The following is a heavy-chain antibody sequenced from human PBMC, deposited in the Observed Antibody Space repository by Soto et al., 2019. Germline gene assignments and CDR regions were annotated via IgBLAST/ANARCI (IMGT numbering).Heavy chain of an antibody. CDR1: GFFFSSYT. J-gene: IGHJ4*02. Sequence: EVQLLESGGGLVQPGGSLRLSCVGSGFFFSSYTMTWVRQAPGKGLEWVSSFSATSENTYYVDSVRGRFTISRDNSKNTLFLQMNSLTAEDTAMYYCAKARDQQWVRLPFDYWGQGILVIVSS. D-gene: IGHD6-19*01. CDR3: AKARDQQWVRLPFDY. V-gene: IGHV3-23*01. CDR2: FSATSENT.